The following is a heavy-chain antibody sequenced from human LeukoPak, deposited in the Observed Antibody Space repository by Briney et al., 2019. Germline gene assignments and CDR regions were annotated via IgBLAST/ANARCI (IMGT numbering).Heavy chain of an antibody. CDR1: GFTSSDYY. Sequence: PGGSLRLSCAASGFTSSDYYMSWIRQAPGKGLEWVSYISSSGSTIYYADSVKGRFTISRDNAKNSLYLQMNSLRAEDTAVYYCARASTTITMVRGVPDYWGQGTLVTVSS. D-gene: IGHD3-10*01. V-gene: IGHV3-11*01. CDR2: ISSSGSTI. J-gene: IGHJ4*02. CDR3: ARASTTITMVRGVPDY.